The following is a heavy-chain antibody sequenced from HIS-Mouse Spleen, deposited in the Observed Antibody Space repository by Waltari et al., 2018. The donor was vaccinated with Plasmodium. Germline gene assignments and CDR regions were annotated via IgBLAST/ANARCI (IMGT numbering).Heavy chain of an antibody. CDR3: ARGGATGEAFTLDY. CDR1: GGTFSSYA. D-gene: IGHD7-27*01. CDR2: IIPILGKA. V-gene: IGHV1-69*04. J-gene: IGHJ4*02. Sequence: QVQLVQSGAEVKKPGSSVKVSCKASGGTFSSYAISWVRQAPGQGLEWMGRIIPILGKANDAQKFQGRVTITADKATSTAYMGLSSLRSEDTAVYYCARGGATGEAFTLDYWGQGTLVTVSS.